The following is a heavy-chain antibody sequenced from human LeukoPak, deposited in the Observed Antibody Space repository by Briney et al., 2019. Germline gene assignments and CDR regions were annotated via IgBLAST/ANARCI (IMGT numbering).Heavy chain of an antibody. CDR1: GGTFSSYA. Sequence: SVKVSCKASGGTFSSYAISWVRQAPGQGLEWMGRIIPILGIANYAQKFQGRVTITADKSTSTAYVELSSLRSEDTAVYYCARDSPSPYSSSWYVPFDYWGQGTLVTVSS. CDR2: IIPILGIA. CDR3: ARDSPSPYSSSWYVPFDY. J-gene: IGHJ4*02. D-gene: IGHD6-13*01. V-gene: IGHV1-69*04.